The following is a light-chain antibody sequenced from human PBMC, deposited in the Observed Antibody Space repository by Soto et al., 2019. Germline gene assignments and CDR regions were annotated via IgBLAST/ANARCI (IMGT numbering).Light chain of an antibody. J-gene: IGKJ5*01. CDR3: QQYGSSIP. V-gene: IGKV3-20*01. CDR2: GAS. Sequence: EIVLTQSPGTLSLSPGERATLSCRASQSISSSQLVWYQQKPGQAPGLLIYGASSRATGIPDRFSGSGSGTAFTLTISRLEPEDFAVYYCQQYGSSIPFGQGTRLEIK. CDR1: QSISSSQ.